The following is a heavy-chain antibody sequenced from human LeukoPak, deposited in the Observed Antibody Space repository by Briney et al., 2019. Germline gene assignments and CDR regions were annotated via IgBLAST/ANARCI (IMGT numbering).Heavy chain of an antibody. D-gene: IGHD6-6*01. CDR3: ARAASHYYFDS. CDR2: ISYSSGSI. V-gene: IGHV3-23*01. Sequence: GGSLRLSCAASGFTLSNYAMSWVRQGPGKGPEWVAGISYSSGSIYYLDSVKGRFTISRDSTKNSLYLQINSLRAEDTAVYYCARAASHYYFDSWGQGTLVTVSS. J-gene: IGHJ4*02. CDR1: GFTLSNYA.